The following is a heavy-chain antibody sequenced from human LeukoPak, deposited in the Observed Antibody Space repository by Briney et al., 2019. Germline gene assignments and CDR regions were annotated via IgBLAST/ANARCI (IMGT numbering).Heavy chain of an antibody. CDR1: GGTVSSYA. D-gene: IGHD5-12*01. J-gene: IGHJ5*02. V-gene: IGHV1-69*05. CDR3: ARGEIVATNLFDWFDP. CDR2: IIPIFGTA. Sequence: GASVKVSCKASGGTVSSYAISWVRQAPGQGLEWMGGIIPIFGTANYAQKFQGRVTITTDESTSTAYMELSSLRSEDTAVYYCARGEIVATNLFDWFDPWGQGTLVTVSS.